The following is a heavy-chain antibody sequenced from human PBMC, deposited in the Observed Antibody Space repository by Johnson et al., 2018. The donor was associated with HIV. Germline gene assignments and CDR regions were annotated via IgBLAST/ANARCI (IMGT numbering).Heavy chain of an antibody. CDR3: ARDQRGGYSYGDA. Sequence: VQLVESGGGVVQPGRSLRLSCAASGFTFSSYTMHWVRQAPGKGLEWVAVISYDGSNKYYADSVKGRFTISRDNSKNTHYLQMNSLRTEDTAVYYCARDQRGGYSYGDA. D-gene: IGHD5-18*01. V-gene: IGHV3-30-3*01. CDR2: ISYDGSNK. CDR1: GFTFSSYT. J-gene: IGHJ3*01.